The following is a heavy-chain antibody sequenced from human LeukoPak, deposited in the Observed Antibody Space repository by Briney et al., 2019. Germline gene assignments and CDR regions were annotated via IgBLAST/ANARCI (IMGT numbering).Heavy chain of an antibody. V-gene: IGHV4-39*07. Sequence: SETLSLTCTVSGGSISSSSYYWGWIRQPPGKGLEWIGEINHSGSTNYNPSLKSRVTISVDTSKNQFSLKLSSVTAADTAVYYCAATPEPTANFDYWGQGTLVTVSS. CDR2: INHSGST. J-gene: IGHJ4*02. D-gene: IGHD2-15*01. CDR1: GGSISSSSYY. CDR3: AATPEPTANFDY.